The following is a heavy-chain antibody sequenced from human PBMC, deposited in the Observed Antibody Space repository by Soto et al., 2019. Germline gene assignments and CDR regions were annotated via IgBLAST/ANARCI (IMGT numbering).Heavy chain of an antibody. CDR1: GFSFRDYF. J-gene: IGHJ4*02. CDR2: IGPYGNSI. D-gene: IGHD2-21*01. CDR3: PRDDHTYGVY. V-gene: IGHV3-11*01. Sequence: PGESLKISCAASGFSFRDYFMSWLRQAPGKGLEWVSYIGPYGNSIYYADSVKGRFTISRDDATKSLHLHMNSLRTDDTAVYYCPRDDHTYGVYWGQGTPVTVSS.